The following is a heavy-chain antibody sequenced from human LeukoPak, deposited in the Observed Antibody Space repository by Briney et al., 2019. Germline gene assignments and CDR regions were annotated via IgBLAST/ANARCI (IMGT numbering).Heavy chain of an antibody. Sequence: SETLSLTCAVYGGSFSGYYWSWIRQPPGEGLEWIGEINHSGSTNYNPSLKSRVTISVDTSKNQFSLKLSSVTAADTAVYYCARVFDTMVRGVKRFDPWGQGTLVTVSS. CDR2: INHSGST. CDR1: GGSFSGYY. D-gene: IGHD3-10*01. V-gene: IGHV4-34*01. J-gene: IGHJ5*02. CDR3: ARVFDTMVRGVKRFDP.